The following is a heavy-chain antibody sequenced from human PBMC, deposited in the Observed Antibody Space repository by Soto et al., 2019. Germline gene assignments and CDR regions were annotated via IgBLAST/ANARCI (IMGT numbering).Heavy chain of an antibody. CDR3: ALQLWDSGY. V-gene: IGHV3-23*01. CDR2: FSNNGGNT. D-gene: IGHD5-18*01. CDR1: GFPFSSYP. J-gene: IGHJ4*02. Sequence: EVQVLESGGGLVKLGGPRDLSCAASGFPFSSYPMAGVRQAPGKGLDGVPTFSNNGGNTHYADPVKGRFTISRDNAKNTLYLQMNSLRAEDTAVYYCALQLWDSGYWGQGTLVIVSS.